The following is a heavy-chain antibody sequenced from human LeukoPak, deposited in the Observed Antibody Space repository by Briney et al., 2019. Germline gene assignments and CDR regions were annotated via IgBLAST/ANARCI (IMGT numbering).Heavy chain of an antibody. Sequence: SETLSLTCTVSGDSINSGRYYWSWIRQPAGKGLEWIGRIYSSGRTNYNPSLKSRVTMSVDTSKNQFSLRLSSVTAADTAVYYCARDWGVSARPGYMDVWGKGTTVTVSS. V-gene: IGHV4-61*02. CDR2: IYSSGRT. CDR1: GDSINSGRYY. D-gene: IGHD6-6*01. CDR3: ARDWGVSARPGYMDV. J-gene: IGHJ6*03.